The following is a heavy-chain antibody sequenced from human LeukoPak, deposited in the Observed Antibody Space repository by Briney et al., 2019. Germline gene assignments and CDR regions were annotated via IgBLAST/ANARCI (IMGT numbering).Heavy chain of an antibody. CDR2: ITDSGVDT. V-gene: IGHV3-23*01. Sequence: GGSLRLSCTASGFTFGDYAMTWVRQAPEKGLEWVSSITDSGVDTYYADSVKGRFTISRDNSKNTLFLQMNSLRAEDTAVYYCAKGSRGSYHYWGQGTLVTVSS. D-gene: IGHD1-26*01. J-gene: IGHJ4*02. CDR1: GFTFGDYA. CDR3: AKGSRGSYHY.